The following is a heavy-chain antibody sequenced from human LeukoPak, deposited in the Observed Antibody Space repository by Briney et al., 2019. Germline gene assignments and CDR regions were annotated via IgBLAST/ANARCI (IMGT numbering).Heavy chain of an antibody. CDR2: INPNSGGT. CDR3: TLWGFIAARPEGNY. D-gene: IGHD6-6*01. J-gene: IGHJ4*02. V-gene: IGHV1-2*02. CDR1: GYTFTGYY. Sequence: ASVKVSCKASGYTFTGYYMHWVRQAPGQGLEWMGWINPNSGGTNYAQKFQGRVTMTRDTSISTAYMELSRLRSDDTAVYYCTLWGFIAARPEGNYWGQGTLVTVSS.